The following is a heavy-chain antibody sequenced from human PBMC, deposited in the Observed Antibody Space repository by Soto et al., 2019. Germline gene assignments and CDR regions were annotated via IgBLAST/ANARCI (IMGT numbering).Heavy chain of an antibody. CDR3: ARAFERRGTIFALFILLMYNWRDS. V-gene: IGHV1-46*03. D-gene: IGHD3-3*01. J-gene: IGHJ4*02. CDR2: INPSGGST. Sequence: QVQLVQSGTEVKKPGASVKISCKASGYTLTKYYMHWVRQAPGQGREGMVIINPSGGSTTYAQKFQDIVTMTSDTSTSPFYMELTSLRCEDTAIYSCARAFERRGTIFALFILLMYNWRDSGGQGTLVTVS. CDR1: GYTLTKYY.